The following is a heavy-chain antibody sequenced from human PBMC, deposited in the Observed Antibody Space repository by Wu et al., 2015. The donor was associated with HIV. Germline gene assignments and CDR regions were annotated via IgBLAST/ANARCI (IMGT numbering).Heavy chain of an antibody. CDR3: ARHGGKYYYDSSGYCDY. J-gene: IGHJ4*02. CDR2: ISAYNGNT. V-gene: IGHV1-18*01. CDR1: GYTFTSYG. Sequence: QVQLVQSGAEVKKPGASVKVSCKASGYTFTSYGISWVRQAPGQGLEWMGWISAYNGNTNYAQKLQDRVTMTTDTSTNTVYMELWSLRSDDTAVYYCARHGGKYYYDSSGYCDYWGQGMLVTVSS. D-gene: IGHD3-22*01.